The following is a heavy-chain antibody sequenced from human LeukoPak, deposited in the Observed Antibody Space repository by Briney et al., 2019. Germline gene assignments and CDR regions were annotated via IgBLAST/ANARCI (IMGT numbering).Heavy chain of an antibody. D-gene: IGHD2-21*02. CDR2: IYYGDTT. CDR3: ARGPNDYYFDY. CDR1: GGSISTYY. Sequence: SETLSLTCTVSGGSISTYYWNWIRQPPGKGLDWIGYIYYGDTTDYNPFLQSRVTISVDTSKNQFSLKLTSVTTADTAVYYCARGPNDYYFDYWGQGALVTVSS. J-gene: IGHJ4*02. V-gene: IGHV4-59*01.